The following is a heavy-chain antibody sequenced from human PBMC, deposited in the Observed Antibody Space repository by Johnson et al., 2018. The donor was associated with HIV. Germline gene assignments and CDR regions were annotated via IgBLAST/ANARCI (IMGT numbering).Heavy chain of an antibody. CDR3: AREGDDPGAFDI. V-gene: IGHV3-74*01. CDR1: GFTFSSYA. J-gene: IGHJ3*02. CDR2: INSDGSST. D-gene: IGHD3-16*01. Sequence: VQLVESGGGLVQPGGSLRLSCAASGFTFSSYAMSWVRQAPGKGLEWVSRINSDGSSTSYADSVKGRFTISRENAKNTLYLQMNSPRAEDTAVYYCAREGDDPGAFDIWGQGTMVTVSS.